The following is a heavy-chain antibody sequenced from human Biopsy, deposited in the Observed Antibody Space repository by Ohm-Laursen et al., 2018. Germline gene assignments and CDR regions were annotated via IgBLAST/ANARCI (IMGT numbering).Heavy chain of an antibody. CDR2: IWYDGTNE. Sequence: FLRLSCSASGFTFGHYAMHWVRQAPGKGLEWISLIWYDGTNEDYADSVKGRFTISRGNSKNTLYLQINTLTLEDTAFYYCARGLSSGWYGYFDVWGRGTLVTVSS. CDR1: GFTFGHYA. V-gene: IGHV3-33*04. CDR3: ARGLSSGWYGYFDV. J-gene: IGHJ2*01. D-gene: IGHD6-19*01.